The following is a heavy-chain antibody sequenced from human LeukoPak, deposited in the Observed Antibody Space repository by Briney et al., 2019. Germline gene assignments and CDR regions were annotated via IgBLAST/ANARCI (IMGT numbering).Heavy chain of an antibody. Sequence: SETLSLTCTVSGGSISSGSYYWSWIRQPAGKGLEWIGRIYTSGSTNYNPSLKSRVTMSVDTSKNQFSLKLSSVTAADTAVYYCARVRYNWFDPWGQGTLVTVSS. CDR2: IYTSGST. J-gene: IGHJ5*02. CDR1: GGSISSGSYY. CDR3: ARVRYNWFDP. V-gene: IGHV4-61*02.